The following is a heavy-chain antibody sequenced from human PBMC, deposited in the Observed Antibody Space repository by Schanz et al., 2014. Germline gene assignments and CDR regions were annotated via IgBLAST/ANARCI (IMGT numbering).Heavy chain of an antibody. Sequence: QVQLVQSGAEVKKPGASVKVSCQASGYTLKDHAMHWVRQAPGQGLEWMGKINPSSGTTRIAQNCQGRLTVTRDTSTSTVNMELSSLRSEDTAVYYCARGGFFDSTSFDSWGQGTLVTVSS. V-gene: IGHV1-46*02. D-gene: IGHD2-2*01. J-gene: IGHJ4*02. CDR2: INPSSGTT. CDR1: GYTLKDHA. CDR3: ARGGFFDSTSFDS.